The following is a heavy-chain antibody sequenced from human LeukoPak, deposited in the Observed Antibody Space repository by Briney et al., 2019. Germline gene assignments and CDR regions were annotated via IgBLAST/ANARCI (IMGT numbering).Heavy chain of an antibody. CDR2: IYYSGST. CDR3: ARDHTQSIAGIDY. J-gene: IGHJ4*02. Sequence: SETLSLTCTVSGGSISSSSYYWGWIRQPPGKGMEWIGSIYYSGSTYYNPSLKSRVTISVDTSKNQFSLKLSSVTAADTAVYYCARDHTQSIAGIDYWGQGTLVTVSS. CDR1: GGSISSSSYY. D-gene: IGHD6-6*01. V-gene: IGHV4-39*02.